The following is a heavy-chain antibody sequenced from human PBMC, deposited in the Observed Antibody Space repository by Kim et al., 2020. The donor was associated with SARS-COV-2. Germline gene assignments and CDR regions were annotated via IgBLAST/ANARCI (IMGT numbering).Heavy chain of an antibody. V-gene: IGHV1-46*01. CDR2: INPSGGST. Sequence: ASVKVSCKASGYTFTSYYMHWVRQAPGQGLEWMGLINPSGGSTSYAQKFQGRGTMTRDTSTSTVYMELSSLRSEDTAVYYCARDCEGIAAAARWYYFDYWGQGTLVTVSS. D-gene: IGHD6-13*01. CDR1: GYTFTSYY. CDR3: ARDCEGIAAAARWYYFDY. J-gene: IGHJ4*02.